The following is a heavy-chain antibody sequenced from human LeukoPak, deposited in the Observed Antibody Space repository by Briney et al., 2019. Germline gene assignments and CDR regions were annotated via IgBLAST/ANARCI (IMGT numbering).Heavy chain of an antibody. V-gene: IGHV3-30*04. CDR3: AKNFLKGFDY. CDR2: ISYDGSNK. Sequence: GGSLRLSCAASGFTFSSYAMHWVRQAPGKGLEWVAVISYDGSNKYYADSVKGRFTISRDDSKNTLYLQMHSLRAEDTAVYYCAKNFLKGFDYWGQGTLVTVSS. CDR1: GFTFSSYA. J-gene: IGHJ4*02.